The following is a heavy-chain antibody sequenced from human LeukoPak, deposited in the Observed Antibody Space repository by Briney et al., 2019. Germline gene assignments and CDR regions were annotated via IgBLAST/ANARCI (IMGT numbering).Heavy chain of an antibody. CDR2: ISSSGSTI. CDR3: AKLLRGATIYDF. V-gene: IGHV3-48*03. Sequence: GGSLRLSCAASGFTFSSYEMNWVRQAPGKGLEWVSYISSSGSTIYYADSVKGRFTISRDNAKNSLYLQMNSLRAEDTALYYCAKLLRGATIYDFWGHGALVTVSA. CDR1: GFTFSSYE. J-gene: IGHJ4*01. D-gene: IGHD4-23*01.